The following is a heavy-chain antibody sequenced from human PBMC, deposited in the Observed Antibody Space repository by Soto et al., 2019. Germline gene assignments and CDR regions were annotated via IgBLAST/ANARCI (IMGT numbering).Heavy chain of an antibody. V-gene: IGHV4-59*01. D-gene: IGHD6-19*01. CDR1: GGSISSYY. J-gene: IGHJ6*02. CDR3: ARVSSGWSYYYYGMDV. CDR2: IYYSGST. Sequence: SETLSLTCTVSGGSISSYYWSWIRQPPGKGLEWIGYIYYSGSTNYNPSLKGRVTISVDTSKNQFSLKLSSVTAADTAVYYCARVSSGWSYYYYGMDVWGQGTTVTVSS.